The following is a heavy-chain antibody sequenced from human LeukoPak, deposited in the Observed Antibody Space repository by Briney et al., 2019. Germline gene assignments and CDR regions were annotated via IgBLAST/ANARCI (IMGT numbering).Heavy chain of an antibody. J-gene: IGHJ2*01. CDR2: IYTSGDT. V-gene: IGHV4-61*02. CDR1: GGSVTRGAYS. CDR3: ATFDL. Sequence: PSETLSLTCTVSGGSVTRGAYSWTWIRQPVGKGLEWIGRIYTSGDTKYNPSLKSRVTISVGASNNQFSLKLTSVTAADTAVYYCATFDLWGRGTLVTVSS.